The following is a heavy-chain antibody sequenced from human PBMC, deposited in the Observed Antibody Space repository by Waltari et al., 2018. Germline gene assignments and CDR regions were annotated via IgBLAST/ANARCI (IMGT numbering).Heavy chain of an antibody. D-gene: IGHD3-16*01. CDR3: ATGNGGADY. Sequence: EVQLVESGGGLVQPGGSLRLSCAASGFTVSSNYMNWVRQAPGKGLEWVLIIYSGGSTYYADSVKGRFTISRHNSKTTLYLQMNSLRADDTAVYYCATGNGGADYWGQGTLVTVSS. V-gene: IGHV3-53*04. J-gene: IGHJ4*02. CDR2: IYSGGST. CDR1: GFTVSSNY.